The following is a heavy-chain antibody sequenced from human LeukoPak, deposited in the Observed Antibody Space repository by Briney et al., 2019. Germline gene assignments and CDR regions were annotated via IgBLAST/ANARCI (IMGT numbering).Heavy chain of an antibody. Sequence: KTGGSLRLSCAASGFTFSSYSMNWVRQAPGKGLEWVSSISSSSSYIYYADSVKGRFTISRDNAKNSLYLQMNSLRAEDTAVYYCAREHGRAEEMATISDFDYWGQGTLVTVSS. CDR1: GFTFSSYS. CDR2: ISSSSSYI. V-gene: IGHV3-21*01. J-gene: IGHJ4*02. D-gene: IGHD5-24*01. CDR3: AREHGRAEEMATISDFDY.